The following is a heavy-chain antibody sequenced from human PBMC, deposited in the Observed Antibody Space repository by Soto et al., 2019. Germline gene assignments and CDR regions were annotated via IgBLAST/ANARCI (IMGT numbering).Heavy chain of an antibody. D-gene: IGHD6-13*01. V-gene: IGHV4-34*01. Sequence: SETLSLTCAVYCGSFSGYYWSWIRQPPGKGLEWIGEINHSGSTNYNPSLKSRVTISVDTSKNQFSLKLSSVTAADTAVYYCARNEERGYSSSWYKYYYYYGMDVWGQGTTVTVSS. J-gene: IGHJ6*02. CDR2: INHSGST. CDR3: ARNEERGYSSSWYKYYYYYGMDV. CDR1: CGSFSGYY.